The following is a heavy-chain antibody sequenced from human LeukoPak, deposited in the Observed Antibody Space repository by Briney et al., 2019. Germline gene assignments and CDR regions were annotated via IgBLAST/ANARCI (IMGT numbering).Heavy chain of an antibody. V-gene: IGHV4-59*12. D-gene: IGHD3-10*01. Sequence: PSETLSLTCTVSGGSISSYYWSWIRQPPGKGLEWIGSIYYSGSTYYNPSLKSRVTISVDTSKNQFSLKLSSVTAADTAVYYCARALYYYGSGSYSYYFDYWGQGTLVTVSS. CDR3: ARALYYYGSGSYSYYFDY. CDR1: GGSISSYY. J-gene: IGHJ4*02. CDR2: IYYSGST.